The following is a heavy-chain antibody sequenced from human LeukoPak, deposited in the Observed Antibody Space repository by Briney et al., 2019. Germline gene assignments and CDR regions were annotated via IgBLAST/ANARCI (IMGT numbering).Heavy chain of an antibody. CDR3: ARDKRVAVAGTYIYYYYMDV. D-gene: IGHD6-19*01. V-gene: IGHV4-61*02. Sequence: SETLSLTCTVSGGSISSGTYNWTWIRQPAGKGLEWIGRIYPSGRTDYNPSLTSRVTISVDTSKNQFSLKLYPVTAADTAVYYCARDKRVAVAGTYIYYYYMDVWGNGTTVTISS. CDR1: GGSISSGTYN. CDR2: IYPSGRT. J-gene: IGHJ6*03.